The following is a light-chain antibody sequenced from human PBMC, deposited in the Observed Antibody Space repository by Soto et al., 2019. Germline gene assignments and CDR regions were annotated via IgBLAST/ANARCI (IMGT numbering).Light chain of an antibody. V-gene: IGKV3-11*01. CDR2: DAS. CDR3: QQRSTWPYT. CDR1: QSVSRY. J-gene: IGKJ2*01. Sequence: EIVLTQSPATLSLSPGERATLSCRASQSVSRYLAWYQQKPGQAPRLLIYDASTRATGIPARFSGSGSVTDFTLTISSLESEDFAVYYCQQRSTWPYTFGQGTKVEIK.